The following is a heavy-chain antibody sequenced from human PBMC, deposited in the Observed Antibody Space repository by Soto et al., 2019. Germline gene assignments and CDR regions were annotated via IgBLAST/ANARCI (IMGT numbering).Heavy chain of an antibody. V-gene: IGHV4-39*07. J-gene: IGHJ6*02. CDR1: GDSISSGSYY. D-gene: IGHD3-22*01. CDR3: ARGLRYYYDSSGTKAPYYYYGMDV. CDR2: IYYSGST. Sequence: SETLSLTCTVSGDSISSGSYYWGWIRQPPGKGLDWIGSIYYSGSTNYNPSLKSRVTISVDTSKNQFSLKLSSVTAADTAVYYCARGLRYYYDSSGTKAPYYYYGMDVWGQGTTVTVSS.